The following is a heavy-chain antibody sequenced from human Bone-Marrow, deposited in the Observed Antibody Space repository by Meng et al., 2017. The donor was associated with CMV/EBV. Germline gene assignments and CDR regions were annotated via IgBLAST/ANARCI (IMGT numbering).Heavy chain of an antibody. J-gene: IGHJ3*02. D-gene: IGHD3-3*01. CDR3: ARGHYDFWSGYYPNDAFDI. V-gene: IGHV3-30-3*01. Sequence: GESLKISCAASGFTFSSYAMHWVRQAPGKGLEWVAVISYDGSNKYYADSVKGRFTISRDNSKNTLYLQMNSLRAEDTAVYYCARGHYDFWSGYYPNDAFDIWGQGTMVTVSS. CDR2: ISYDGSNK. CDR1: GFTFSSYA.